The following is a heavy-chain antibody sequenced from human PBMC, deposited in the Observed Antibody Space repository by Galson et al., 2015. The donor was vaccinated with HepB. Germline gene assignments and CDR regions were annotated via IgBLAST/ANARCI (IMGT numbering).Heavy chain of an antibody. V-gene: IGHV3-66*01. D-gene: IGHD4-17*01. J-gene: IGHJ4*02. CDR3: AGDFVKVYGDYFPFGY. CDR2: IYSGGST. Sequence: SLRLSCAASGFTVSSNYMSWVRQAPGKGLEWVSVIYSGGSTYYADSVKGRFTISRDNSKNTWYLQMNRLRAEDTAVYYCAGDFVKVYGDYFPFGYCCQGTLVTVAS. CDR1: GFTVSSNY.